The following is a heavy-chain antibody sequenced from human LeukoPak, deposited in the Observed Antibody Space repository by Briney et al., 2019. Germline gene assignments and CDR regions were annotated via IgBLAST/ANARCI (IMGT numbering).Heavy chain of an antibody. J-gene: IGHJ5*02. Sequence: LETLSLTCTVSGGSIDSNSWTWIRQPPGKRLEWIGYIYYSGTTNYNPSLKSRVTMSVDMSKNQFSLKLSSVTAADTAVYYCARRSSSWKNWFDPWGQGTLVTVSS. CDR3: ARRSSSWKNWFDP. CDR2: IYYSGTT. CDR1: GGSIDSNS. D-gene: IGHD6-13*01. V-gene: IGHV4-59*01.